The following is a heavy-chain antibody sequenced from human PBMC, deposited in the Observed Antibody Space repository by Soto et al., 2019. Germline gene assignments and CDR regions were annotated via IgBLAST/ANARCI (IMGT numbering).Heavy chain of an antibody. CDR3: AKGPHIVVVTAIPAYGMDV. Sequence: EVQLLESGGGLVQPGGSLRLSCAASGFTFSSYAMSWVRQAPGKGLEWVSAISGSGGSTYYADSVKGRFTISRDNSKNTLYQQMNSLRAEDTAVYYCAKGPHIVVVTAIPAYGMDVWGQGTTVTVSS. CDR1: GFTFSSYA. CDR2: ISGSGGST. D-gene: IGHD2-21*02. J-gene: IGHJ6*02. V-gene: IGHV3-23*01.